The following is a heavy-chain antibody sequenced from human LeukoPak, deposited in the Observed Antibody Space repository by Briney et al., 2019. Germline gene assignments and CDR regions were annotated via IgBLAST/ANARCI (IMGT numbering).Heavy chain of an antibody. J-gene: IGHJ4*02. CDR1: GXTFSSYG. CDR2: ISYDGSNK. D-gene: IGHD3-3*01. Sequence: GKSLRLSCAASGXTFSSYGMHWVRQAPGKGLEWVEVISYDGSNKYYADSVKGRFTISRDNSKSTLYLQMNSLRTEDTAVYYCAKDRDKFWSGSQVWGQGTLVTVSS. CDR3: AKDRDKFWSGSQV. V-gene: IGHV3-30*18.